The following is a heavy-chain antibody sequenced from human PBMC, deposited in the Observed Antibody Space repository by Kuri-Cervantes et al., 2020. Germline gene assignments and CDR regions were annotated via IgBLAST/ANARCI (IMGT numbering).Heavy chain of an antibody. CDR2: IRYDGSNK. CDR3: AKGIAARRSYYYYYMDV. Sequence: GESLKISCAASAFTFSSYAMHWVRQAPGKGLEWVAFIRYDGSNKYYADSVKGRFTISRDNSKNTLYLQMNSLRAEDTAVYYCAKGIAARRSYYYYYMDVWGKGTTVTVSS. J-gene: IGHJ6*03. D-gene: IGHD6-6*01. CDR1: AFTFSSYA. V-gene: IGHV3-30*02.